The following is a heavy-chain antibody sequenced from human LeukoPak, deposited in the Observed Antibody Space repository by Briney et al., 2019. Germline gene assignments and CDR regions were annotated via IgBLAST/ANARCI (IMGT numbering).Heavy chain of an antibody. CDR1: GDTFTSYY. Sequence: GASVKVSCKASGDTFTSYYMHWVRQAPGQGLEWMGIINPSGGSTSYAQKFQGRVTMTRDTSTSTVYMELSSLRSEDTAVYYCARARLITMVRASLDYWGQGTLVTVSS. V-gene: IGHV1-46*01. CDR2: INPSGGST. D-gene: IGHD3-10*01. J-gene: IGHJ4*02. CDR3: ARARLITMVRASLDY.